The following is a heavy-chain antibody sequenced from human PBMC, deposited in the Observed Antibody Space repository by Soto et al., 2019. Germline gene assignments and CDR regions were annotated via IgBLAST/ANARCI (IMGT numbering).Heavy chain of an antibody. CDR3: ARGGVRGLTWNWFET. Sequence: GGSLRLSCAASGFTFSSHDMHWVRQVTGKPLEWVSGIDSTGDRKYSASVKGRFTVSRENAQNSFHLQMNSLTAGDTAVYYCARGGVRGLTWNWFETWGQGTLVTVSS. D-gene: IGHD3-10*01. CDR1: GFTFSSHD. V-gene: IGHV3-13*01. CDR2: IDSTGDR. J-gene: IGHJ5*02.